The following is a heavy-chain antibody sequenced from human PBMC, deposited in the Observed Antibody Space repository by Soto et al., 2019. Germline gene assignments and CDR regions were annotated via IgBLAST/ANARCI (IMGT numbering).Heavy chain of an antibody. CDR3: VRGGEYFFDS. D-gene: IGHD2-21*01. CDR2: IWFDGSKT. Sequence: HVQLVESGGGVVQPGRSLRISCAASGFNFNRFGMHWVRQIAGKGPEWLAVIWFDGSKTYYADSVKGRFTISRDNSNNTLYLEMDSLRGDDTALYYCVRGGEYFFDSWGQGTLVTGSS. J-gene: IGHJ4*02. V-gene: IGHV3-33*01. CDR1: GFNFNRFG.